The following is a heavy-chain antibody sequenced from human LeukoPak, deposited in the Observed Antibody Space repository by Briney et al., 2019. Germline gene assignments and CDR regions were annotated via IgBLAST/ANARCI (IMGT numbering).Heavy chain of an antibody. Sequence: ASVTVSCKAFGYTFTSNYMHWVRQAPGQGPEWMGVISPSGGSTTYAQKFQGRVTLTRDMSTSTDYLELSSLRAEDTAVYYCARDERLNGMDVWGKGTTVTVSS. CDR2: ISPSGGST. J-gene: IGHJ6*04. CDR3: ARDERLNGMDV. V-gene: IGHV1-46*01. CDR1: GYTFTSNY.